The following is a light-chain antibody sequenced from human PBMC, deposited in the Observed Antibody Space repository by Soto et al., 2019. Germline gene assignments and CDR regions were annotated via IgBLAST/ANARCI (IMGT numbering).Light chain of an antibody. CDR2: VTS. Sequence: EIVMTQSPATLSVSPGERATLSCRASQSVSSNLAWYQQKPGQAPRLLIYVTSTSATGIPARFSGSGSGTDFTLTISTLQSEDFAVDYCQQYNKWPLTFGGGTKVEIK. CDR3: QQYNKWPLT. CDR1: QSVSSN. V-gene: IGKV3-15*01. J-gene: IGKJ4*01.